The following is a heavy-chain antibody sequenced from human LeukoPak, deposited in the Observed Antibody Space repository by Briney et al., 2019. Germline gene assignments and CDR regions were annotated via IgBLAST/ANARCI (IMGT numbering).Heavy chain of an antibody. CDR2: FDPEDGET. CDR3: ATAPHYDSGGYYYPNFDY. J-gene: IGHJ4*02. D-gene: IGHD3-22*01. Sequence: ASVKVSCKVSGYTLTELSMHWVRQAPGKGLEWMGGFDPEDGETIYAQKFQGRVTMTEDTSTDTAYMELSSLRSEDTAVYYCATAPHYDSGGYYYPNFDYWGQGTLVTVSS. CDR1: GYTLTELS. V-gene: IGHV1-24*01.